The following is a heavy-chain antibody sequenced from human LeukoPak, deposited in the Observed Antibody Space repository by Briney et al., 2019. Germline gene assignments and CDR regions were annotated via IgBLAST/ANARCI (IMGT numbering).Heavy chain of an antibody. D-gene: IGHD2-2*01. CDR3: ARSSSTVVVTSDTRYYYYYYMDV. V-gene: IGHV3-72*01. J-gene: IGHJ6*03. CDR2: IRNKANSYTT. Sequence: GGSLRLSCAASGVTFSDHYMEWVRQAPGKGLEWVGRIRNKANSYTTEYAASVKGRFTISRDDSKNTLYLQMNSLKTEDTAVYYCARSSSTVVVTSDTRYYYYYYMDVWGKGATVTVSS. CDR1: GVTFSDHY.